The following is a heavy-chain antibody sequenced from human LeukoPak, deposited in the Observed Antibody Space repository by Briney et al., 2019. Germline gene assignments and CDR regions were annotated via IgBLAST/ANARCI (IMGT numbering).Heavy chain of an antibody. CDR2: IYYSGST. V-gene: IGHV4-59*01. D-gene: IGHD3-10*01. Sequence: SETLSLTCTVSGGSISSYYWSWIRQPPGKGLEWIGYIYYSGSTNYNPSLKSRVTISVDTSKNQFSLKLSSVTAADTAVYYCAGQAYYGSGSFDYWGQGTLVTVSS. CDR1: GGSISSYY. CDR3: AGQAYYGSGSFDY. J-gene: IGHJ4*02.